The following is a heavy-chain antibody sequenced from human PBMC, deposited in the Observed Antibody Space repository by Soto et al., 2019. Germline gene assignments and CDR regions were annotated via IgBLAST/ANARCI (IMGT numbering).Heavy chain of an antibody. Sequence: VQLVESGGTMVQPGGSLRLSCAASGFDASVNYMTWVRQAPGKGLEWVSLINAGGSTLYADSVQGRFIISRDNSSNTLYLQMNSLRVEDTAMYYCVRENYYYGMDVWGQGTAVTVSS. V-gene: IGHV3-66*01. CDR1: GFDASVNY. CDR3: VRENYYYGMDV. CDR2: INAGGST. J-gene: IGHJ6*02.